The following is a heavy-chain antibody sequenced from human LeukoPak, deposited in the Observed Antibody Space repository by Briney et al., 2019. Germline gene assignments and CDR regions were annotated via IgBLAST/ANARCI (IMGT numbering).Heavy chain of an antibody. J-gene: IGHJ6*03. CDR1: GYSFTSYW. Sequence: GESLKISCKGSGYSFTSYWIGWVRQMPGKGLEWMGIIYPGDSDTRYSPSFQGQVTISVDKSISTAYLQWSSLKASDTAMYYCARRRYDFWSGYSRSEPYYYYMDVWGKGTTVTVSS. CDR3: ARRRYDFWSGYSRSEPYYYYMDV. CDR2: IYPGDSDT. D-gene: IGHD3-3*01. V-gene: IGHV5-51*01.